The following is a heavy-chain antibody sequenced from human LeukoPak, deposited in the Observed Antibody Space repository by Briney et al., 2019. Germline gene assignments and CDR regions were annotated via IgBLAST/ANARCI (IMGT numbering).Heavy chain of an antibody. CDR2: IIPMFDIA. CDR3: AAAKDPIVVVPAATHGVFHY. D-gene: IGHD2-2*01. CDR1: GGTFSSYA. J-gene: IGHJ4*02. Sequence: SVNVSCKASGGTFSSYAINWVRQAPGQGLEWMGRIIPMFDIANYAQKLKGRVTITADKSTSTVYMDLSSLRSEDTAVYYCAAAKDPIVVVPAATHGVFHYWGQGTLVTVSS. V-gene: IGHV1-69*04.